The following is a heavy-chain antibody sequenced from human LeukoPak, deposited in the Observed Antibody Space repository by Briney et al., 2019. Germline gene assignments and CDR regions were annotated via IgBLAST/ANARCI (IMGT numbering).Heavy chain of an antibody. V-gene: IGHV3-30*18. J-gene: IGHJ4*02. CDR3: AKAITAMVTDY. CDR1: GFTFSSSG. D-gene: IGHD5-18*01. Sequence: GRSLRLSCAASGFTFSSSGMHWVRQAPGKGLGWVAVISYDGSNKHYADSVKGRFTISRDNSKNTLYLQMNSLRAEDTAVYYCAKAITAMVTDYWGQGTLVTVSS. CDR2: ISYDGSNK.